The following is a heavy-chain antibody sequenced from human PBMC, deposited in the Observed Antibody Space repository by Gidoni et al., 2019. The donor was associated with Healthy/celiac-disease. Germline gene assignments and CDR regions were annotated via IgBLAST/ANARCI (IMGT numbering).Heavy chain of an antibody. CDR3: ARAPATTVTTTNWFDP. Sequence: QVQLQESGPGMVKPSQTLSLTCAVPGGSLSSGGYSWSWIRPPPGKGLVWMGYIYYSGSTYYNPSLKSRVTISVDTSKNQFSLKLSSVTAADTAVYYCARAPATTVTTTNWFDPWGQGTLVTVSS. D-gene: IGHD4-17*01. J-gene: IGHJ5*02. CDR1: GGSLSSGGYS. CDR2: IYYSGST. V-gene: IGHV4-30-4*07.